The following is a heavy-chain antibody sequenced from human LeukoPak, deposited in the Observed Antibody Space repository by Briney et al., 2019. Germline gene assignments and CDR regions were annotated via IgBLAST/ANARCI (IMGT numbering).Heavy chain of an antibody. Sequence: ASVKVSCKASGYTFSTYGINWVRQAPGQGLEWMGWISAYNGHTIYAQMFQGRVTLTTSTSTNTAYMELRSLRSDDTAVYYCARDQRFGIAAVDSWFDPWGQGNLVTVSS. D-gene: IGHD6-13*01. V-gene: IGHV1-18*01. CDR2: ISAYNGHT. J-gene: IGHJ5*02. CDR3: ARDQRFGIAAVDSWFDP. CDR1: GYTFSTYG.